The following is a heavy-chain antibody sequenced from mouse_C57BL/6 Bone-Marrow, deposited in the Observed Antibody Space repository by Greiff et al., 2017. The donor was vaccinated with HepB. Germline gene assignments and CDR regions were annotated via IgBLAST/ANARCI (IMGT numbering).Heavy chain of an antibody. CDR2: IRSKSNNYAT. D-gene: IGHD1-1*01. Sequence: EVQLVESGGGLVQPKGSLKLSCAASGFSFNTYAMNWVRQAPGKGLEWVARIRSKSNNYATYYADSVKDRFTISRDDSESMLYLQMNNLKTEDTAMYYCVRQNDYGSLLYWYFDVWGTGTTVTVSS. V-gene: IGHV10-1*01. CDR3: VRQNDYGSLLYWYFDV. CDR1: GFSFNTYA. J-gene: IGHJ1*03.